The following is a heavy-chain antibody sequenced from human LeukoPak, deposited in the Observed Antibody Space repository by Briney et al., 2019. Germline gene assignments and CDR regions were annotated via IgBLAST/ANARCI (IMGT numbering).Heavy chain of an antibody. CDR1: GGTFSSYA. D-gene: IGHD1-26*01. J-gene: IGHJ6*02. V-gene: IGHV1-69*13. Sequence: GASVTVSFTASGGTFSSYAISWVRQAPGQGLEWMGGTIPIFGTANYAQKFQGRVTITADESTSTAYMELSSLRFEDTAVYYCATAEGANSLYYYYGMDVWGQGTTVTVSS. CDR2: TIPIFGTA. CDR3: ATAEGANSLYYYYGMDV.